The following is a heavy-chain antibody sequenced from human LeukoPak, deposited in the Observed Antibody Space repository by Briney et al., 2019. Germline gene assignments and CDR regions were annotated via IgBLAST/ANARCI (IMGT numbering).Heavy chain of an antibody. J-gene: IGHJ6*03. V-gene: IGHV3-49*03. CDR3: TRDILTGYPYYYYYMDV. Sequence: GGSLRLSCTASGFTFGDYAMSWFRQAPGKGLEWVGFIRSKAYGGTTEYAASVKGRFTISRDDSKSIAYLQMNSLKTEDTAVYYCTRDILTGYPYYYYYMDVWGKGTTVTVSS. CDR2: IRSKAYGGTT. CDR1: GFTFGDYA. D-gene: IGHD3-9*01.